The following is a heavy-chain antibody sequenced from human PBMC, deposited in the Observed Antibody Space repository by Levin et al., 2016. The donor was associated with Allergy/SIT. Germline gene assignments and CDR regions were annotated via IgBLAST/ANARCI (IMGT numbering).Heavy chain of an antibody. Sequence: GGSLRLSCTASGFTFGDYAMSWFRQAPGKGLEWVGFIRSKAYGGTTEYAASVKGRFTISRDDSKSIAYLQMNSLKTEDTAVYYCSVDIVVVVAATSRGYWGQGTLVTVSS. J-gene: IGHJ4*02. V-gene: IGHV3-49*03. CDR3: SVDIVVVVAATSRGY. CDR1: GFTFGDYA. D-gene: IGHD2-15*01. CDR2: IRSKAYGGTT.